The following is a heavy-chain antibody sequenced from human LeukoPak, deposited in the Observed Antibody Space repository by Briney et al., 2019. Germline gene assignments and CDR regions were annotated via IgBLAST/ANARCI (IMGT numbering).Heavy chain of an antibody. D-gene: IGHD6-13*01. J-gene: IGHJ5*02. Sequence: KESGPALVKPTQTLTLTCTYSGFSLSTGGVGVGWIRQPPGKALERLALIYWDDDKRYSPSLKSRLTITKDTSKNQVVLTMTNMDPVDTATYYCAHRQTAELGINWFDPWGQGTLVTVSS. CDR2: IYWDDDK. CDR1: GFSLSTGGVG. CDR3: AHRQTAELGINWFDP. V-gene: IGHV2-5*02.